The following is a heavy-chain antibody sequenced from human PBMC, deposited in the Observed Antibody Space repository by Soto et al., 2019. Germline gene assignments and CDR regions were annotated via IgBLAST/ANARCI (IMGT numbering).Heavy chain of an antibody. V-gene: IGHV3-23*01. Sequence: GGSLRLSCAASGFTFSSYAMSWVRQAPGKGLEWVSAISGSGDSTYYADSVKGRFTISRDNSKNTLYLQMNSLRAEDTAVYYCAREYCTNGVCYKFSAFDIWGQGTMVTVSS. D-gene: IGHD2-8*01. CDR1: GFTFSSYA. CDR3: AREYCTNGVCYKFSAFDI. J-gene: IGHJ3*02. CDR2: ISGSGDST.